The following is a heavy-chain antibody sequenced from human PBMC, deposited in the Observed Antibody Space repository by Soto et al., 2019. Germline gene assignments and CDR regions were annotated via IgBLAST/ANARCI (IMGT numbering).Heavy chain of an antibody. D-gene: IGHD2-2*01. J-gene: IGHJ4*02. CDR2: ISYDGSNK. CDR1: GFTFSSYA. CDR3: AREVLVPAATPTLDY. V-gene: IGHV3-30-3*01. Sequence: GGSLRLSCAASGFTFSSYAMHWVRQAPGKGLEWVAVISYDGSNKYYADSVKGRFTISRDNSKNTLYLQMNSLRAEDTAVYYCAREVLVPAATPTLDYWGQGTLVTVSS.